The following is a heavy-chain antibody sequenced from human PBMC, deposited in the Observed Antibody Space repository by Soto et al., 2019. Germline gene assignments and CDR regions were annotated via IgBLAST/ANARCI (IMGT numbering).Heavy chain of an antibody. CDR2: INPNSGDA. D-gene: IGHD5-12*01. J-gene: IGHJ4*02. CDR1: GYTFTAYY. CDR3: ARGERSGYEVDY. V-gene: IGHV1-2*04. Sequence: QVQLVQSGAEVKKPGASVKVSCKASGYTFTAYYIHWVRQAPGQGLEWMGRINPNSGDANHAQKFQGWVTMTRDTSISTAYMELSRLKSDDTAVYYCARGERSGYEVDYWGQGTRVTVSS.